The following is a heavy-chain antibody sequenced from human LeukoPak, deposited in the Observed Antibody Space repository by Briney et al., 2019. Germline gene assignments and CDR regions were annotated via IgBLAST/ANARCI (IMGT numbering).Heavy chain of an antibody. Sequence: PGGSLRLSCAASGFTFRSYAMSWVRQAPGKGLEWVSAISGSGGITYYADSVKGRFTISRDNAKKSLYLQMNSLRAEDTAVYYCAREKIHFDSSGDYFDYYFYMDVWGKGTTVTISS. CDR1: GFTFRSYA. J-gene: IGHJ6*03. CDR3: AREKIHFDSSGDYFDYYFYMDV. CDR2: ISGSGGIT. V-gene: IGHV3-23*01. D-gene: IGHD3-22*01.